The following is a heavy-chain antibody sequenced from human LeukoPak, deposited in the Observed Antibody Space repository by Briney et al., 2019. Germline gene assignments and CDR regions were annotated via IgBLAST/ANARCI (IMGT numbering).Heavy chain of an antibody. Sequence: ASVKVSCKTSGYTFTGYYIQWVRQAPGQGLEWMRYINPTSGGTNYAQEFQGRVTMTRDTSISTAYMELSRLTSDDTAVYYCARDLTDSGDSNWGQGTLVTVSS. J-gene: IGHJ4*02. CDR1: GYTFTGYY. CDR3: ARDLTDSGDSN. V-gene: IGHV1-2*02. CDR2: INPTSGGT. D-gene: IGHD4-11*01.